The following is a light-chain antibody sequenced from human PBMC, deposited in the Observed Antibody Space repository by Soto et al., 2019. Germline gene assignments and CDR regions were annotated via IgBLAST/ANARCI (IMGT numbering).Light chain of an antibody. CDR1: QDINSW. Sequence: DIQMTQSPSSVSASVGDRVTITCRASQDINSWLTWYQQKPGKAPKLLIYDASSLESGVPSRFSGSGSGTEFTLTISSLQPDDFATYYCRQYNSYWTFGQGTKV. CDR3: RQYNSYWT. V-gene: IGKV1-5*01. CDR2: DAS. J-gene: IGKJ1*01.